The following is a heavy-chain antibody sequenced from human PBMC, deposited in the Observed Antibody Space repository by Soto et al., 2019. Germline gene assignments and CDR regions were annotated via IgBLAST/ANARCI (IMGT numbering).Heavy chain of an antibody. D-gene: IGHD6-25*01. J-gene: IGHJ4*02. Sequence: EVQLVESGGGLVQPGGSLRLSCAASGFTFSSYSMNWVRQAPGKGLEWVSYISSSSTTMYYADSVKGRFTISRDNAKNSLYLQMNSLRAEDTAVYYCARDYSSVWYFDYWGQGTQVTVSS. CDR2: ISSSSTTM. CDR3: ARDYSSVWYFDY. V-gene: IGHV3-48*01. CDR1: GFTFSSYS.